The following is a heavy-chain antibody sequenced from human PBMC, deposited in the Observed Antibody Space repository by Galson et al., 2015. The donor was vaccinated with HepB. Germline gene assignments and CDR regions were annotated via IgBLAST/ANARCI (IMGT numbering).Heavy chain of an antibody. D-gene: IGHD3-3*01. CDR1: GFTFSSYG. CDR2: ISYDGSNK. J-gene: IGHJ6*02. V-gene: IGHV3-30*03. CDR3: ARDQGIFGVVSHYYYGMDV. Sequence: SLRLSCAASGFTFSSYGMHWVRQAPGKGLEWVAVISYDGSNKYYADSVKGRFTISRDNSKNTLYLQMNSLRAEDTAVYYCARDQGIFGVVSHYYYGMDVWGQGTTVTVSS.